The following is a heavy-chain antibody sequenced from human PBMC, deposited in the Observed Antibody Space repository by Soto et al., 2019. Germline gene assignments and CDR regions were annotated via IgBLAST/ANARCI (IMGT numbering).Heavy chain of an antibody. CDR2: VYSGGTT. V-gene: IGHV3-66*01. Sequence: GSLRLSCAASGFTVSTYYMNWVRQAPGEGLEWVSVVYSGGTTYYADSVRGRFTISRDNSKGTLFLQMNSLRAEDTAVYYCARGRSASSDFDSWGQGTLVTVSS. J-gene: IGHJ4*02. D-gene: IGHD3-10*01. CDR1: GFTVSTYY. CDR3: ARGRSASSDFDS.